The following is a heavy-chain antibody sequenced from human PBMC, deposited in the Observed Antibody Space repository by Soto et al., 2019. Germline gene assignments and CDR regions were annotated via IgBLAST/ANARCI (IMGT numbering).Heavy chain of an antibody. J-gene: IGHJ6*03. D-gene: IGHD5-18*01. Sequence: GASVKVSCKASGGTFSSYTISWVRQAPGQGLEWMGRIIPILGIANYAQEFQGRVTITADKSTSTAYMELSSLRSEDTAVYYCARPSGYSYGPEPPHYYYYYMDVWGKGTTVTVSS. CDR1: GGTFSSYT. CDR2: IIPILGIA. CDR3: ARPSGYSYGPEPPHYYYYYMDV. V-gene: IGHV1-69*02.